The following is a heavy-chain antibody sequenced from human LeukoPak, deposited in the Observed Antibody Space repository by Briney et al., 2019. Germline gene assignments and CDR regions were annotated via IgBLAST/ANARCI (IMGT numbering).Heavy chain of an antibody. CDR1: GGSIRSGDYY. D-gene: IGHD3-22*01. CDR3: ARGDDSSGYSPFDY. Sequence: SQTLSLTCTVSGGSIRSGDYYWSWIRQPPGKGLEWIGYIYYSGSTYYSPSLKSRVTISVDTSKNQFSPKLSSVTAADTAVYYCARGDDSSGYSPFDYWGQGTLVTVSS. V-gene: IGHV4-30-4*01. J-gene: IGHJ4*02. CDR2: IYYSGST.